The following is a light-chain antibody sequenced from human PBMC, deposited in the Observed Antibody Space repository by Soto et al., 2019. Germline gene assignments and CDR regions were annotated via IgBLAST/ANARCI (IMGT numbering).Light chain of an antibody. J-gene: IGKJ4*01. V-gene: IGKV1-33*01. CDR3: QQLDSGPLN. CDR1: HDIGTY. CDR2: DTS. Sequence: DVQMTQSPSSLSASVGDRVTITCQASHDIGTYLNWYQHKPGKAPKLLIFDTSHLATGVPARFSGGGSDTYFTLTITNLQPEDCAVYYCQQLDSGPLNFGGATHWEI.